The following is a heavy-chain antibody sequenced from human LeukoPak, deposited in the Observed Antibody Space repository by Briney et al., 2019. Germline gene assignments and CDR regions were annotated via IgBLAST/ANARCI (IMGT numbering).Heavy chain of an antibody. CDR1: GYSFTSYW. CDR2: IYPGDSDT. J-gene: IGHJ6*03. V-gene: IGHV5-51*01. Sequence: GESLKISCKGSGYSFTSYWIGWVRQMPGKGLEWMGIIYPGDSDTRYSPSFQGQVTISADKSISTAYLQWSSLKASDTAMYYCARLAGYCSSTSCHHYYYMDVWGKGTTVTVSS. CDR3: ARLAGYCSSTSCHHYYYMDV. D-gene: IGHD2-2*01.